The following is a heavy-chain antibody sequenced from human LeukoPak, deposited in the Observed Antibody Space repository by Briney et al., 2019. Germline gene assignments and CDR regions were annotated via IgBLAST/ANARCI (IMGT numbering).Heavy chain of an antibody. J-gene: IGHJ4*02. V-gene: IGHV3-30*04. CDR3: ARDWRQVVVETAIGFDY. D-gene: IGHD2-21*02. Sequence: GGSLRLSCAASGFTFSTYVMHWVRQAPGKGLEWVAVISYDGSDKYYADSVKGRFTISRDNSKNTVYLQMNSLRAEDTAVYYCARDWRQVVVETAIGFDYWGQGTLVTVSS. CDR2: ISYDGSDK. CDR1: GFTFSTYV.